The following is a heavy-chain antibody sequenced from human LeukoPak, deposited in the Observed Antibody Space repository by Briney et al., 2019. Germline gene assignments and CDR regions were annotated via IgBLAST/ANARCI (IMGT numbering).Heavy chain of an antibody. D-gene: IGHD5-24*01. CDR1: GSTFTDYY. V-gene: IGHV1-2*02. CDR2: INPNSGGT. Sequence: ASVKVSCKASGSTFTDYYMHWVRQAPGQGLEWMGWINPNSGGTNFAQKFQGRVTMTRDTSISTAYMELNRLRSDDTAVYYCARHMERWRQFTHSLDYWGQGTLVTVSS. CDR3: ARHMERWRQFTHSLDY. J-gene: IGHJ4*02.